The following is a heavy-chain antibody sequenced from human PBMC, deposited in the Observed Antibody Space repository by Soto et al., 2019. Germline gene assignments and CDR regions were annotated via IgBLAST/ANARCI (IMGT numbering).Heavy chain of an antibody. D-gene: IGHD5-12*01. CDR3: ARVEYSGYPRI. CDR2: IYFSGST. CDR1: GGSISSYY. V-gene: IGHV4-59*01. J-gene: IGHJ4*02. Sequence: PSETLSLTCTVSGGSISSYYWSWIRQSPGKGLEWIGYIYFSGSTNYNPSLKSRVTISGDTSKNQFSLKLTSVTAADTAVYYCARVEYSGYPRIWGQGTLVTVSS.